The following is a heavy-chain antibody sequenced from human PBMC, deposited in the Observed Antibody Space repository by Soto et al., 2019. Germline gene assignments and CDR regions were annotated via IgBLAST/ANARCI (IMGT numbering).Heavy chain of an antibody. V-gene: IGHV5-51*01. J-gene: IGHJ6*02. CDR1: GYSFTSYW. CDR3: ARHGTSSSCYLNSYYYYYGMDV. CDR2: IYPGDSDT. Sequence: GESLKISCKGSGYSFTSYWIGWVRQMPGKGLEWMGIIYPGDSDTRYSPSFQGQVTISADKSISTAYLQWSSLKASDTAMYYCARHGTSSSCYLNSYYYYYGMDVWGQGTTVIVSS. D-gene: IGHD6-13*01.